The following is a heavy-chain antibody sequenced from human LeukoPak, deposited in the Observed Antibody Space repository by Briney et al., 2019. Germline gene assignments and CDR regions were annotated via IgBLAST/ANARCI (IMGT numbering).Heavy chain of an antibody. J-gene: IGHJ4*02. D-gene: IGHD6-13*01. Sequence: GASVKVSCMASGYTFTSYNIYWVRQATGQGLEWMGWMNPNSGNTGYAQKFQGRVTMTKDTSISTDYMEVSRLSSEETAVYYCARSSSRWLDYWGQGTLVTVSS. CDR1: GYTFTSYN. CDR3: ARSSSRWLDY. V-gene: IGHV1-8*01. CDR2: MNPNSGNT.